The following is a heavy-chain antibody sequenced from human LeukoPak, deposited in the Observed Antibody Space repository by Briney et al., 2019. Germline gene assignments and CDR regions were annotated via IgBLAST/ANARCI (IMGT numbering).Heavy chain of an antibody. CDR2: VKQDGSEK. Sequence: PGGSLRLSCAASGFTFSSYWMNWARQAPGKGLEWVANVKQDGSEKYYVDSVKGRFTISRDNAKNSLYLQMNSLRAEDTAVYYCARSRYCTNGICSYFDYWGQGILVTVSS. V-gene: IGHV3-7*03. CDR3: ARSRYCTNGICSYFDY. CDR1: GFTFSSYW. J-gene: IGHJ4*02. D-gene: IGHD2-8*01.